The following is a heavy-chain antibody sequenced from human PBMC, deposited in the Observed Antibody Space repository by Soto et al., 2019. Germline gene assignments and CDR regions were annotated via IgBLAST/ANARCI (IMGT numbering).Heavy chain of an antibody. Sequence: QVQLVQSGAEVKKPGASVKVSCKASGYIFTSHGISWVRQAPGQGLEWMGRISTYNGNTKYAQKLQGRVTMTTDTAASIAYREWRSLRADDTAVYYCARENGQWLVSDWGQGTLVTVSS. J-gene: IGHJ1*01. CDR2: ISTYNGNT. CDR3: ARENGQWLVSD. CDR1: GYIFTSHG. D-gene: IGHD6-19*01. V-gene: IGHV1-18*01.